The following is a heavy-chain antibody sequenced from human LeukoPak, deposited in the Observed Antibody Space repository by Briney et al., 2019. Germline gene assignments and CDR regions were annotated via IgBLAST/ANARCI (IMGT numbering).Heavy chain of an antibody. J-gene: IGHJ6*02. CDR1: RCSLSSYY. V-gene: IGHV4-59*01. D-gene: IGHD2-21*02. CDR3: ARVTASLSFYYGMDV. Sequence: SETLSLTCTVSRCSLSSYYWSWIRQPPGRGLEWIGHIYSSGSTNYNPSLKSRVTISVDTSKNLFSLKLTSVTAADTAVYFCARVTASLSFYYGMDVWGHGTTVTVSS. CDR2: IYSSGST.